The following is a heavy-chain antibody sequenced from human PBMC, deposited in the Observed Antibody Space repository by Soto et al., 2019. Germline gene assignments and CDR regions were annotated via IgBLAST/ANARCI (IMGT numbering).Heavy chain of an antibody. CDR3: ERGSYCSRGSCYSFLYGRDA. J-gene: IGHJ6*02. CDR2: IIPIFGTA. V-gene: IGHV1-69*13. Sequence: SVKVSCKASGGTFSSYAISWVRQAPGQGLEWMGGIIPIFGTANSAQKFQGRVTITADEYTSKAYMELSSLRSEDTAVYYCERGSYCSRGSCYSFLYGRDAWGQATPVTVSS. D-gene: IGHD2-15*01. CDR1: GGTFSSYA.